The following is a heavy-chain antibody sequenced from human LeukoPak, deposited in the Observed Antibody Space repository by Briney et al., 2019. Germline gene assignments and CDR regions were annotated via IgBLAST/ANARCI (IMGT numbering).Heavy chain of an antibody. V-gene: IGHV1-2*02. CDR3: ARDLRTLYDFWSGYYAT. J-gene: IGHJ5*02. D-gene: IGHD3/OR15-3a*01. CDR2: INPNSGGT. CDR1: GYTFTGYY. Sequence: ASVKVSCKASGYTFTGYYMHWVRQAPGQGLEWMGWINPNSGGTNYAQKFQGRVTMTRDTSISTAYMELSRLRSDDTAVYYCARDLRTLYDFWSGYYATWGQGTLVTVSS.